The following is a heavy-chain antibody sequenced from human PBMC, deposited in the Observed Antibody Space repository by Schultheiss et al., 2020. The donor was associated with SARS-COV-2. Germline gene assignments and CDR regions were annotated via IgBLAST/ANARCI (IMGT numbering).Heavy chain of an antibody. J-gene: IGHJ4*02. CDR3: ARGGGPPGYSSGWDYFDY. CDR2: INPNSGGT. CDR1: GGTFSSYA. D-gene: IGHD6-19*01. V-gene: IGHV1-2*02. Sequence: ASVKVSCKASGGTFSSYAISWVRQAPGQGLEWMGWINPNSGGTNYAQKFQGRVTMTRDTSISTAYMELSRLRSDDTAVYYCARGGGPPGYSSGWDYFDYWGQGTLVTVSS.